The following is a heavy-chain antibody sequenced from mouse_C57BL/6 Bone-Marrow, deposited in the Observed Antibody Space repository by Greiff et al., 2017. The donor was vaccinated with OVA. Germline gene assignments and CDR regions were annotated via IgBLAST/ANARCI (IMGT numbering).Heavy chain of an antibody. V-gene: IGHV5-9-1*02. Sequence: DVHLVESGEGLVKPGGSLKLSCAASGFTFSSYAMSWVRQTPEKRLEWVAYISSGGDYIYYADTVKGRFTISRDNARNTLYLQMSSLKSEDTAMYYCTRDHDYYAMDYWGQGTSVTVSS. CDR1: GFTFSSYA. CDR2: ISSGGDYI. CDR3: TRDHDYYAMDY. J-gene: IGHJ4*01.